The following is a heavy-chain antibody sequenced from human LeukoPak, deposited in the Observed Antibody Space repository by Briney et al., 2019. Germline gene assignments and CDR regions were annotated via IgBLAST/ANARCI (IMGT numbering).Heavy chain of an antibody. D-gene: IGHD4-17*01. CDR1: GGSFSGYY. V-gene: IGHV4-34*01. CDR2: INHSGST. J-gene: IGHJ4*02. Sequence: PSETLSLTCAVYGGSFSGYYWSWIRQPPGKGLEWIGEINHSGSTNYNASLKSRVTISVDTSKNQFSLKLSSVTAADTAVYYCARDLDGDLDYWGQGTLVTVSS. CDR3: ARDLDGDLDY.